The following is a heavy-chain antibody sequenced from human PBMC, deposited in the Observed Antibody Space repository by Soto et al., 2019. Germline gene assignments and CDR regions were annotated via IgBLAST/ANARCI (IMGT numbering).Heavy chain of an antibody. CDR3: ARVGGQLWISHYYYYGMDV. V-gene: IGHV3-7*01. J-gene: IGHJ6*02. D-gene: IGHD5-18*01. CDR1: GFTFSSYW. CDR2: IKQDGSEK. Sequence: GGSLRLSCAASGFTFSSYWMSWVRQAPGEGLKWVANIKQDGSEKYYVDSVKGRFTISRDNAKNSLYLQMNSLRAEDTAVYYCARVGGQLWISHYYYYGMDVWGQGTTVTVSS.